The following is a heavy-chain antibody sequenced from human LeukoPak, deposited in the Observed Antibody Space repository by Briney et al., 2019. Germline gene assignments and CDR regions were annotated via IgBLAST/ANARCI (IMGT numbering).Heavy chain of an antibody. D-gene: IGHD1-1*01. J-gene: IGHJ4*02. V-gene: IGHV1-69*05. CDR3: ARGYSPSVRTTGNDY. CDR1: GGTFSSYA. CDR2: IIPIFGTA. Sequence: VASVKVSCKASGGTFSSYAVSWVRQAPGQGLEWMGGIIPIFGTANYAQKFQGRVTITTDESTSTAYMELSSLRSEDTAVYYCARGYSPSVRTTGNDYWGQGTLVTVSS.